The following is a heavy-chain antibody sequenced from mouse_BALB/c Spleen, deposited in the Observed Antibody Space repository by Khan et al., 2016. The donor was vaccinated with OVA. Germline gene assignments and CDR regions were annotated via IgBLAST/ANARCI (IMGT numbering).Heavy chain of an antibody. V-gene: IGHV1-20*02. J-gene: IGHJ2*01. CDR3: AIKNGSDVDY. Sequence: VQLQQSGPELVKPGASVKISCKASGYSFTGYFMNWVMQSHGKSLEWIGRINPHIGETFYNQKFKGKATLTVDESSSTAHMELRSLASEDSAGYDCAIKNGSDVDYWGQGTTLTVSS. CDR2: INPHIGET. CDR1: GYSFTGYF. D-gene: IGHD1-1*01.